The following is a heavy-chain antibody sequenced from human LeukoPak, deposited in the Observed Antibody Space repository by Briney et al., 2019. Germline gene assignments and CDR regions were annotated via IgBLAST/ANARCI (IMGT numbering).Heavy chain of an antibody. CDR2: IWYDGSNK. Sequence: PGGSLRLSCAASGFTFSSYGMHWVRQAPGKGLEWVTVIWYDGSNKYNADSVKGRFTISRDNSKNTVYLQMNSLRAEDTAVYYCAKGGVKYCSGDSCDDYFDYWGQGTLVTVSS. CDR3: AKGGVKYCSGDSCDDYFDY. CDR1: GFTFSSYG. J-gene: IGHJ4*02. V-gene: IGHV3-33*06. D-gene: IGHD2-15*01.